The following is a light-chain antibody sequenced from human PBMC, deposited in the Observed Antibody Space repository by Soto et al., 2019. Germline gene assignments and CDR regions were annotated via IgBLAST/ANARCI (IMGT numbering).Light chain of an antibody. V-gene: IGLV2-14*01. CDR1: SSDVGGYNY. J-gene: IGLJ1*01. Sequence: QSALTQPASVSGSPGQSITISCTGTSSDVGGYNYVSWYQQHPGKAPKLMIYDASNRPSGVSNRFSGSKSGNTASPTISGLQAEDEADYYCSSYTSSSTLYVFGTGTKVTVL. CDR3: SSYTSSSTLYV. CDR2: DAS.